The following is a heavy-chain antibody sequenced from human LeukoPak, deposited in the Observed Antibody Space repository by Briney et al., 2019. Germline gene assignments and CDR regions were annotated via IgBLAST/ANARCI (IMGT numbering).Heavy chain of an antibody. Sequence: GSLRLSCAASGFTFSSYSMNWVRQAPGKGLEWLSYISSSSSTIYYADSVKGRFTISRDNAKNSLYLQMNSLRAEDTAVYYCARGDCSGGSCYLSLTTIDYWGQGTLVTVSS. D-gene: IGHD2-15*01. CDR3: ARGDCSGGSCYLSLTTIDY. V-gene: IGHV3-48*01. CDR2: ISSSSSTI. CDR1: GFTFSSYS. J-gene: IGHJ4*02.